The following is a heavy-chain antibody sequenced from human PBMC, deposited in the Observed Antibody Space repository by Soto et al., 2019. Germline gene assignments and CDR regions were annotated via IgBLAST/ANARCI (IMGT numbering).Heavy chain of an antibody. V-gene: IGHV5-51*01. CDR1: GYSFTSYW. CDR2: IYPGDSDT. CDR3: AKARSSYHYYYYMDV. D-gene: IGHD2-2*01. Sequence: GESLKISCKGSGYSFTSYWIGWVRQMPGKGLEWMGIIYPGDSDTRYSPSFQGQVTISRDNAKNSLYLQMSSLRGEDTAMYYCAKARSSYHYYYYMDVWGKGSTVTVSS. J-gene: IGHJ6*03.